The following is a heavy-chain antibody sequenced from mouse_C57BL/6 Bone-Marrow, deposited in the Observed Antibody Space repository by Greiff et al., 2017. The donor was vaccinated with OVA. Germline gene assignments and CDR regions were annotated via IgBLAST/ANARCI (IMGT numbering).Heavy chain of an antibody. CDR1: GYSFTGYF. CDR2: INPYNGDT. Sequence: EVQLQQSGPELVKPGDSVKISCKASGYSFTGYFMNWVMQSHGKSLEWIGRINPYNGDTFYNQKFKGKATLTVDKSSSTAHMELRSLTSEDSAVYYCARRGISYYFEYGGQGTTLTVSS. J-gene: IGHJ2*01. V-gene: IGHV1-20*01. CDR3: ARRGISYYFEY.